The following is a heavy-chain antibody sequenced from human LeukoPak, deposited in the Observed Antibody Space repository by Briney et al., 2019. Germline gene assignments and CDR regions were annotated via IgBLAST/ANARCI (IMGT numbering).Heavy chain of an antibody. CDR2: FNRKDGET. CDR3: AKIAHYGAYSDY. D-gene: IGHD4-17*01. V-gene: IGHV1-24*01. J-gene: IGHJ4*02. CDR1: GYTLTELS. Sequence: ASVKVSCKVSGYTLTELSIHWVRQAPGKGREWMGGFNRKDGETIYAQKFQGRVTKTEDTSTDTAYMELSSLRSEDTAVYYCAKIAHYGAYSDYWGQGTLVTVSS.